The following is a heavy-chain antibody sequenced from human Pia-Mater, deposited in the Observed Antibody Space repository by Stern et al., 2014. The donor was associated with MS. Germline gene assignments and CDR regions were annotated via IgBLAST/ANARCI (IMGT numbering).Heavy chain of an antibody. CDR1: GYTFTSYG. D-gene: IGHD6-13*01. V-gene: IGHV1-18*01. CDR3: ARDSGYSSSWYPWYFDY. J-gene: IGHJ4*02. CDR2: ISASNGNT. Sequence: VQLVESGAEVKKPGASVKVSCKASGYTFTSYGISCVRQAPGQGLEWMGWISASNGNTNYAQKLQGRVTMTTDTSTSTAYMELRSLRSDDTAVYYCARDSGYSSSWYPWYFDYWGQGTLVTVSS.